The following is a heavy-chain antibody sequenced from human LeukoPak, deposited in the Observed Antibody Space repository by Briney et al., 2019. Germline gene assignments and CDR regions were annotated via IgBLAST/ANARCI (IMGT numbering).Heavy chain of an antibody. V-gene: IGHV4-4*07. CDR2: IYPSGSN. CDR3: ARAPSRNNWFDP. J-gene: IGHJ5*02. CDR1: GGSISSYD. Sequence: SETLSLTCTVSGGSISSYDWSWIRQPAGKGLEWIGRIYPSGSNIYNPSLQSRVTMSVDTSKNQFSLKLSSVTAADTAVYYCARAPSRNNWFDPWGQGTLVTVSS.